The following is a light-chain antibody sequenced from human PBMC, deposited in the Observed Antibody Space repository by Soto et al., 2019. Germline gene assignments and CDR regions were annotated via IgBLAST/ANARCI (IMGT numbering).Light chain of an antibody. CDR1: QTISSW. V-gene: IGKV1-5*03. J-gene: IGKJ1*01. CDR3: QQYKSYWT. Sequence: DIQMTQSPSTLSGSVGDSVTITCRASQTISSWLAWYQQKPGKAPKLLIYKAPTLKSGVPSRFSGSGSGTEFTLTISSLQPDDFATYYCQQYKSYWTFGQGTKVE. CDR2: KAP.